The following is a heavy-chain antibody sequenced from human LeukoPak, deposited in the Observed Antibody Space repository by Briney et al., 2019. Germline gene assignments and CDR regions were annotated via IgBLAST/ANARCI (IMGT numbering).Heavy chain of an antibody. D-gene: IGHD3-10*01. Sequence: GGSLRLSCAASGFTFSSYEMNWVRQAPGKGLEWVSYISSSGSTIYYADSVKGRITISRDNAKNSLYLQMNSLRAEDTAVYYCASLSVGEPMYYFDYWGQGTLVTVSS. CDR2: ISSSGSTI. CDR1: GFTFSSYE. CDR3: ASLSVGEPMYYFDY. J-gene: IGHJ4*02. V-gene: IGHV3-48*03.